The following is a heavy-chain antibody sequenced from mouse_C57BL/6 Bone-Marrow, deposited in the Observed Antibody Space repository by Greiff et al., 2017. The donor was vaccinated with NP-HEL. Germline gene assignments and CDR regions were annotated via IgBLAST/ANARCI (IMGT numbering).Heavy chain of an antibody. D-gene: IGHD1-1*01. J-gene: IGHJ1*03. CDR2: SRNKANDYTT. V-gene: IGHV7-1*01. CDR1: GFTFSDFY. CDR3: ARAPYYCSSSHWYFDV. Sequence: EVQRVESGGGLVQSGRSLRLSCATSGFTFSDFYMEWVRQAPGKGLEWIAASRNKANDYTTEYSASVKGRFIVSRDTSHSILYLQMNALRAEDTAIYYCARAPYYCSSSHWYFDVWGTGTTVTVSS.